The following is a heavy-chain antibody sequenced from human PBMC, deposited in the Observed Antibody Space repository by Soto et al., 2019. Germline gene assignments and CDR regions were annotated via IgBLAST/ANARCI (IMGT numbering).Heavy chain of an antibody. CDR1: GDTFSSYA. J-gene: IGHJ6*02. CDR2: IIPIFGTA. Sequence: SVKVSCKASGDTFSSYAISWVRQAPGQGLEWMGGIIPIFGTANYAQKFQGRVTITADESTSTAYMELSSLRSEDTAVYYCARSCTNGVCYTNPYYYYGMDVWGQGTTVTVSS. V-gene: IGHV1-69*13. CDR3: ARSCTNGVCYTNPYYYYGMDV. D-gene: IGHD2-8*01.